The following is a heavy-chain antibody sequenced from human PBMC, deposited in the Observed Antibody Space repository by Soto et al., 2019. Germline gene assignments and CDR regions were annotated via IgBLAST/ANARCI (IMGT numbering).Heavy chain of an antibody. V-gene: IGHV4-31*03. CDR1: GASISSGGYY. J-gene: IGHJ4*02. CDR3: ASQATGWYPDY. D-gene: IGHD6-19*01. Sequence: QVELQESGPGLVKPSQTLSLTCTVSGASISSGGYYWSWVRQHPGKGLEWIGYIYDSGSTYYNPSLKSRVTISLETSKNQFSLKLTSVTAADTAVYYCASQATGWYPDYWGQGTLVTVSS. CDR2: IYDSGST.